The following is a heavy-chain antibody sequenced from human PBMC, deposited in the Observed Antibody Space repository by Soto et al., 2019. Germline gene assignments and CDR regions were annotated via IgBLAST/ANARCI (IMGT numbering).Heavy chain of an antibody. D-gene: IGHD3-22*01. V-gene: IGHV3-30-3*01. CDR2: ISYDGSNK. J-gene: IGHJ3*02. CDR3: ARDLSITMIVVVISYAFDI. Sequence: GGSLRLSCAASGFTFSSYAMHWVRQAPGKGLEWVAVISYDGSNKYYADSVKGRFTISRDNSKNTLYLQMNSLRAEDTAVYYCARDLSITMIVVVISYAFDIWGQGTMVTVSS. CDR1: GFTFSSYA.